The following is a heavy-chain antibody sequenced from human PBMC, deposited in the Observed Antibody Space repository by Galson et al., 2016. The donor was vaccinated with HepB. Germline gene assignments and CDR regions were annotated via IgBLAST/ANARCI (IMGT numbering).Heavy chain of an antibody. J-gene: IGHJ4*02. CDR3: ATDREGTVGATPFDH. CDR1: GGTFSSYS. CDR2: IIPIFGTA. V-gene: IGHV1-69*13. Sequence: SVKVSCKASGGTFSSYSISWVRQAPGQGLEWMGGIIPIFGTANYAQKFQGRVTITEDESTSTAFLELSSLRSEDPAVYYCATDREGTVGATPFDHWGQGTLVTVSS. D-gene: IGHD1-26*01.